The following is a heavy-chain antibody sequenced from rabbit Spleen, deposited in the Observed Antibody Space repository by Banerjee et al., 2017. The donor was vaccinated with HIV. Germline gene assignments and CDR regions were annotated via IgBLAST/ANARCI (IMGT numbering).Heavy chain of an antibody. CDR1: GFSFSSRYY. CDR3: ARDYVRSGGL. Sequence: QSLEESGGGLVQPEGSLTLTCTASGFSFSSRYYMCWVRQAPGKGLEWIGCIYVGSGNTYYASWAKGRFTISKTSSTTVTLQLNSLTAADTAIYFCARDYVRSGGLWGQGTLVTVS. D-gene: IGHD4-2*01. CDR2: IYVGSGNT. J-gene: IGHJ3*01. V-gene: IGHV1S40*01.